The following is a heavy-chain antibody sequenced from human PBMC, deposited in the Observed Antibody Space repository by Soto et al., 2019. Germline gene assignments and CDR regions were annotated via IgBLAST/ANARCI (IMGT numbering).Heavy chain of an antibody. CDR1: GFTFSSYA. Sequence: RGGSLRPSCAASGFTFSSYAMSWVRQAPGKGLEWVSAISGSGGSTYYADSVKGRFTISRDNSKNTLYLQMNSLRAEDTAVYYCANHYGGISYYFDYWGQGTLVTVSS. CDR2: ISGSGGST. D-gene: IGHD4-17*01. V-gene: IGHV3-23*01. J-gene: IGHJ4*02. CDR3: ANHYGGISYYFDY.